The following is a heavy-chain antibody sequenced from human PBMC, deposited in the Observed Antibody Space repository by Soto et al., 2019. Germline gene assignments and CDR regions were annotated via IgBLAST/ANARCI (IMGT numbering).Heavy chain of an antibody. CDR3: ARDMRTPHTYYDFWNGPLGYAFDI. V-gene: IGHV3-7*01. D-gene: IGHD3-3*01. CDR1: GFTFSSYW. J-gene: IGHJ3*02. CDR2: IKQDGSEK. Sequence: PGGSLRLSCAASGFTFSSYWMSWVRQAPGKGLEWVANIKQDGSEKYYVDSVKGRFTISRDNAKNSLYLQMNSLRAEDTAVYYCARDMRTPHTYYDFWNGPLGYAFDIWGQATMVTVSS.